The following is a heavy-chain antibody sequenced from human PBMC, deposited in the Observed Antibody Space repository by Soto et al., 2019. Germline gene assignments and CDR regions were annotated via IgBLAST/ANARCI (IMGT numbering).Heavy chain of an antibody. CDR3: AKTAAVVGNLVWFEP. D-gene: IGHD6-13*01. J-gene: IGHJ5*02. CDR2: ISDNGGST. V-gene: IGHV3-23*01. CDR1: GFTFSDHG. Sequence: VGSLRLPCAATGFTFSDHGISWVRQAPGKRLEWVSGISDNGGSTYYADSVKGRFTISRDNSENTLYLQMNSLRAEDTAVYFCAKTAAVVGNLVWFEPWGLGNLVTVT.